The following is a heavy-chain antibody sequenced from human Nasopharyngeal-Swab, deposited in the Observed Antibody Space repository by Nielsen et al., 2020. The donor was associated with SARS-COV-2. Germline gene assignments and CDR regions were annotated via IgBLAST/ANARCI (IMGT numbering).Heavy chain of an antibody. V-gene: IGHV1-69*13. Sequence: SVKVSCKASVGTFSIYAISWVRQAPGQGLEWMGGIIPIFGTANYAQKFQGRVTITADESTSTAYMELSSLRSEDTAVYYCARDNCSGGSCYPRYFDLWGRGTLVTVSS. D-gene: IGHD2-15*01. CDR1: VGTFSIYA. CDR2: IIPIFGTA. J-gene: IGHJ2*01. CDR3: ARDNCSGGSCYPRYFDL.